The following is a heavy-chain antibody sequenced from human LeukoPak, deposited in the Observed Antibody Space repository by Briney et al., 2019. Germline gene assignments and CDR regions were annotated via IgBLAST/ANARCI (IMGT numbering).Heavy chain of an antibody. J-gene: IGHJ4*02. CDR1: GSTFSNAW. V-gene: IGHV3-15*01. D-gene: IGHD3-10*01. CDR2: IKSKTDGGTT. CDR3: TTDPAESFGEFFDY. Sequence: RGGSLRLSSAASGSTFSNAWMSWVRPAPGKGLEWVGRIKSKTDGGTTDYAAPVKGRFTISRDDSKNTLYLQMNSLKTEDTAVYYCTTDPAESFGEFFDYWGQGTLVTVSS.